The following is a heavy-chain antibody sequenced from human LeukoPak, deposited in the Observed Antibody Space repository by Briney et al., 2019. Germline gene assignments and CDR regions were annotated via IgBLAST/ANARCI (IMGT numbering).Heavy chain of an antibody. Sequence: SVKVSCKASGGTFSNYAINWVRQAPGQGLEWMGGIIPIFGTANYAQKFQGRVTITADESTSTAYMDLSSLRSEDTAVYYCARGPLPGYDFWSGYRGDAFDIWGQGTMVTVSS. V-gene: IGHV1-69*13. CDR2: IIPIFGTA. CDR1: GGTFSNYA. J-gene: IGHJ3*02. CDR3: ARGPLPGYDFWSGYRGDAFDI. D-gene: IGHD3-3*01.